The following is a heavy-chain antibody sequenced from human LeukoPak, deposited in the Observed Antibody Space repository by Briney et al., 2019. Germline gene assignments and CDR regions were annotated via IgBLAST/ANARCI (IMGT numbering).Heavy chain of an antibody. D-gene: IGHD3-22*01. V-gene: IGHV4-39*07. CDR2: IYYSGST. CDR3: ASRYYYDSSGYYHYFDY. J-gene: IGHJ4*02. CDR1: GGSISSSSYH. Sequence: PSETLSLTCTVSGGSISSSSYHWGWIRQPPGKGLEWIGSIYYSGSTYYNPSLKSRVTISVDTSKNQFSLKLSSVTAADTAVYYCASRYYYDSSGYYHYFDYWGQGTLVTVSS.